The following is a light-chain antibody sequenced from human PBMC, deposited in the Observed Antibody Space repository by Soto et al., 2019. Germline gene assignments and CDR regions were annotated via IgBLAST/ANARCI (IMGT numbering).Light chain of an antibody. CDR1: TSDVGGYNY. V-gene: IGLV2-11*01. J-gene: IGLJ1*01. CDR3: CTYAGSYTYYV. Sequence: QSVLTRPRSVSGSPGQSVTISCAGTTSDVGGYNYVSWFQQHPDKAPQLLIYDVTKRPSGVPDRFSGSRSGNTASLTISGLQAEDEANYYCCTYAGSYTYYVFGTGTKVT. CDR2: DVT.